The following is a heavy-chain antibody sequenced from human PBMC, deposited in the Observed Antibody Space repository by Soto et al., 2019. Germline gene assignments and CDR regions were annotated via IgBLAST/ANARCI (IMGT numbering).Heavy chain of an antibody. CDR2: IYSGGST. CDR3: ARDPRIAAAATAY. Sequence: PGGSLRLSSAASGFTVSSNYMSWVRQAPGKGLEWVSVIYSGGSTYYADSVKGRFTISRDNSKNTLYLQMNSLRAEDTAVYYCARDPRIAAAATAYWGQGTLVTVSS. CDR1: GFTVSSNY. J-gene: IGHJ4*02. D-gene: IGHD6-13*01. V-gene: IGHV3-66*01.